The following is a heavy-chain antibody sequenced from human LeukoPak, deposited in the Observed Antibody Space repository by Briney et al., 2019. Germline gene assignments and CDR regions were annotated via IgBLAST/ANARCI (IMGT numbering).Heavy chain of an antibody. J-gene: IGHJ4*02. CDR1: GFTFSSHG. CDR2: ISYDGSNK. D-gene: IGHD6-13*01. V-gene: IGHV3-30*18. Sequence: GGALRLSFAASGFTFSSHGMNRVRPGPGKGLGWVAVISYDGSNKYYADSVKGRFTISRDNSKNTLYLQMNSLRAEDTAVYYCAKGHSSSWYYFDYWGQGTLVTVSS. CDR3: AKGHSSSWYYFDY.